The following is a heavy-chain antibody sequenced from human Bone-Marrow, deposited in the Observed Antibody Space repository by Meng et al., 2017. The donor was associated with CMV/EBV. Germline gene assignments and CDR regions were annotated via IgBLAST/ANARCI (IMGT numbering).Heavy chain of an antibody. CDR2: IIPILGTA. Sequence: SVKVSCKASGGTFSSYTISWVRQAPGQGLEWMGRIIPILGTANYAQKFQGRVTITADKSTSTAYMELSSLRSEDTAVYYCARGLKSRVDYGMDVWGQGTTVTVSS. CDR1: GGTFSSYT. V-gene: IGHV1-69*08. J-gene: IGHJ6*02. CDR3: ARGLKSRVDYGMDV. D-gene: IGHD3-10*01.